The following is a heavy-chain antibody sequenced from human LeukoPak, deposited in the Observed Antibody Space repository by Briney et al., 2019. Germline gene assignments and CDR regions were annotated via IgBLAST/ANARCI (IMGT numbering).Heavy chain of an antibody. CDR1: GFTFSSYG. J-gene: IGHJ4*02. CDR3: ARDSGGFWSGYYTIFDY. CDR2: ISYDGSNK. V-gene: IGHV3-30*03. Sequence: GGSLRLSCAASGFTFSSYGMHWVRQAPGKGLEWVAVISYDGSNKYYADSVKGRFTISRDNSKNTLYLQMNSLRAEDTAVYYCARDSGGFWSGYYTIFDYWGQGTLVTVSS. D-gene: IGHD3-3*01.